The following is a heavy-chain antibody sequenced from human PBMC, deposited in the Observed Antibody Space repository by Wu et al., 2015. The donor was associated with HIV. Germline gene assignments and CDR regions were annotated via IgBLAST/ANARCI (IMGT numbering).Heavy chain of an antibody. CDR3: ASSSGWAYYYYVRYGRR. Sequence: QVQLVQSGAEVKKPGASVKVSCKASGYTFTGYYMHWVRQAPGQGLEWMGWINPNSGGTNYAQKFQGRVTMTRDTSISTAYMELSRLRSDDTAVYYCASSSGWAYYYYVRYGRRGAKGPRSTVSS. D-gene: IGHD6-19*01. J-gene: IGHJ6*02. CDR1: GYTFTGYY. CDR2: INPNSGGT. V-gene: IGHV1-2*02.